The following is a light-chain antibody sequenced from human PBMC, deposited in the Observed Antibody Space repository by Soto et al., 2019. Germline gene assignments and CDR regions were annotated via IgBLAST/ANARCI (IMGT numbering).Light chain of an antibody. V-gene: IGLV1-47*01. J-gene: IGLJ2*01. CDR1: SSNIGRNY. CDR3: ATWDDSLGGPV. Sequence: QSVLTQTPSVSGTPGQRVNISCSGSSSNIGRNYVYWYHQFPGMAPKLLIYRDNERPSGVSDRFSGSKSGTSASLAISGLRSGDEADYHRATWDDSLGGPVFGGGTKVTVL. CDR2: RDN.